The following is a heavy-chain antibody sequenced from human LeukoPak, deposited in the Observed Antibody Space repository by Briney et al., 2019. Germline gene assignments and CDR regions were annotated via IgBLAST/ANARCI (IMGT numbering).Heavy chain of an antibody. Sequence: ASVKVSCEASGYTFTSYDINWVRQATGQGLEWMGWMNPNSGNTGYAQKFQGRVTMTRNTSISTAYMELSSLRSEDTAVYYCARGRVTMIVGRGVAFDIWGQGTMVTVSS. CDR3: ARGRVTMIVGRGVAFDI. J-gene: IGHJ3*02. D-gene: IGHD3-22*01. CDR1: GYTFTSYD. CDR2: MNPNSGNT. V-gene: IGHV1-8*01.